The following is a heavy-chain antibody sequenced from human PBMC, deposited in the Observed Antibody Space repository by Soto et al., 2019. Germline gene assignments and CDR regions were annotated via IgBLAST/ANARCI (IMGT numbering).Heavy chain of an antibody. CDR1: CGSIRSNNL. J-gene: IGHJ4*02. V-gene: IGHV4-4*02. CDR3: ARVFSGSYSDY. Sequence: PSETLSLTCTFSCGSIRSNNLCSWFRQPPGKGLEWIGEIFHSGSTNYNPSLKTRVTISVDKSKNQFSLKLSSVTAADTAVYYCARVFSGSYSDYWGQGTLVTVSS. CDR2: IFHSGST. D-gene: IGHD1-26*01.